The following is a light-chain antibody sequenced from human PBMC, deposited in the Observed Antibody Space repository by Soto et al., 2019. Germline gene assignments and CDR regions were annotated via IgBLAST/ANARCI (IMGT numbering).Light chain of an antibody. Sequence: EIVLTQSPGTLSLSPGERATLSCRASQSVSSSYLAWYQQKPGQAPRLLIYDASSRATGIPDRFSGSGSGTDFTLTISRLEPEDFAVYYCQQYNSWQTFGQGTKLEIK. CDR2: DAS. J-gene: IGKJ2*01. V-gene: IGKV3-20*01. CDR3: QQYNSWQT. CDR1: QSVSSSY.